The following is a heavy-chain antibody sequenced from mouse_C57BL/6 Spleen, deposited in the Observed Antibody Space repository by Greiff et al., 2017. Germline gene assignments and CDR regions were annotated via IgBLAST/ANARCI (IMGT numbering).Heavy chain of an antibody. CDR1: GYAFRSSW. CDR2: IYPGDGDT. V-gene: IGHV1-82*01. Sequence: VQLQQSGPELVKPGASVKISCKASGYAFRSSWLNWVKQRPGKGLEWIGRIYPGDGDTNYNGQFKGKATLTADKSSSTAYMQLSSLTSEDSAVYFCARAQTAQVFAYWGQGTLVTVSA. D-gene: IGHD3-2*02. CDR3: ARAQTAQVFAY. J-gene: IGHJ3*01.